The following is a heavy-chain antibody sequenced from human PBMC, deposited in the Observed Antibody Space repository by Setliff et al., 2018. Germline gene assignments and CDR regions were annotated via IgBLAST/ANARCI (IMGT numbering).Heavy chain of an antibody. CDR3: AKNVRLTPTDLNAFDI. CDR1: GFSFSSYA. J-gene: IGHJ3*02. V-gene: IGHV3-30*04. D-gene: IGHD3-9*01. Sequence: PGGSLRLSCAASGFSFSSYAMHWVRQAPGKGLEWVAVISYDGSNKYYADSVKGRFTISRDNSKNTLYLQMNSLRAEDTAVYYCAKNVRLTPTDLNAFDIWGQGTMVTVSS. CDR2: ISYDGSNK.